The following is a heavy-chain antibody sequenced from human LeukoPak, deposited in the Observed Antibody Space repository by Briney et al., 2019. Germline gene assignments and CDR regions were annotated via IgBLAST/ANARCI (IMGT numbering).Heavy chain of an antibody. CDR1: GYTFSGYY. D-gene: IGHD3-3*01. CDR2: INPNSGGT. V-gene: IGHV1-2*02. Sequence: ASVKVSCKASGYTFSGYYMHWVRQAPGQGLEWMGWINPNSGGTKYAQKFQGRVTMTRDTSISTAYMELSRLRSDDTAVYYCTTSYYDFWSYSSEYFQHWGQGTLVTGSS. CDR3: TTSYYDFWSYSSEYFQH. J-gene: IGHJ1*01.